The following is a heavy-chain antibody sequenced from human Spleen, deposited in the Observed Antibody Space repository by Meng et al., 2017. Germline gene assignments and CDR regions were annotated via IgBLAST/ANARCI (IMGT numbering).Heavy chain of an antibody. CDR2: IIPIFGTA. Sequence: VQLGQSWSEVKKPGSSVKVSCMASGGTLSSDDISWLRQAPGQVLEWIGGIIPIFGTANYAQKFQGRVTITTDESTSTAYMELSSLRSEDTAVYYCARAIGYGGNSYVWYFDLWGRGTLVTVSS. J-gene: IGHJ2*01. V-gene: IGHV1-69*05. CDR3: ARAIGYGGNSYVWYFDL. D-gene: IGHD4-23*01. CDR1: GGTLSSDD.